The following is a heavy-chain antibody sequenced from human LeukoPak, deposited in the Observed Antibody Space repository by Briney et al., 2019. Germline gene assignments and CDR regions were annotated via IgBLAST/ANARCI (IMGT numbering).Heavy chain of an antibody. D-gene: IGHD3-22*01. Sequence: PSQTLSLTCTVSGGSISSGSYYWSWIRQPAGKGLEWIGRIYTSGSTNYNPSLKSRVTISVDTSKNQFSLKLSSVTAADTAVYYCARRASGYSFFDYWGQGTPVTVSS. CDR3: ARRASGYSFFDY. CDR1: GGSISSGSYY. J-gene: IGHJ4*02. V-gene: IGHV4-61*02. CDR2: IYTSGST.